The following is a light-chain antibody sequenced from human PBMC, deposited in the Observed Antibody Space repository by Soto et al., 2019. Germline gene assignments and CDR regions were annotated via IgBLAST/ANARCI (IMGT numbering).Light chain of an antibody. CDR2: EAS. Sequence: DIQMTQFPSALSASVGDRVTITCRASQSVNIWLAWYQQKPGKAPKLLISEASTVETGVPARFSGSGSGTQFTLTSSSLQPDELATYYCQQYNNFWTFGQGTKVQIK. J-gene: IGKJ1*01. V-gene: IGKV1-5*03. CDR1: QSVNIW. CDR3: QQYNNFWT.